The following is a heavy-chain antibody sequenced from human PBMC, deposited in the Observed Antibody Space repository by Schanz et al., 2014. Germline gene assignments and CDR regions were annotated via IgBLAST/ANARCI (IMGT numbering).Heavy chain of an antibody. CDR3: AKGRFGELSAFDI. V-gene: IGHV3-48*01. CDR1: GFSVGNKY. J-gene: IGHJ3*02. D-gene: IGHD3-10*01. CDR2: VSRSTPDI. Sequence: EVQLVQSGGGLVQPGGSLRLSCAASGFSVGNKYMNWVRQAPGKGLEWVSYVSRSTPDIYYADSVKGRFTISRDNSKNTLFLQMNSLRAEDTAVYYCAKGRFGELSAFDIWGQGTRVTVSS.